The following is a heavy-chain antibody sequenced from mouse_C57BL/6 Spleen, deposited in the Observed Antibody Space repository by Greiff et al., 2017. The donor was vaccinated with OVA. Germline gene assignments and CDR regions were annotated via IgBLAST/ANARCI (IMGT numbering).Heavy chain of an antibody. D-gene: IGHD3-2*02. CDR1: GYTFTSYW. J-gene: IGHJ3*01. V-gene: IGHV1-55*01. CDR2: IYPGSGST. Sequence: QVQLQQPGAELVKPGASVKMSCKASGYTFTSYWITWVKQRPGQGLEWIGDIYPGSGSTNYNEKFKSKATLTVDTSSSTAYMQLSSLTSEDSAVYYCAREGTAQAPWFAYWGQGTLVTVSA. CDR3: AREGTAQAPWFAY.